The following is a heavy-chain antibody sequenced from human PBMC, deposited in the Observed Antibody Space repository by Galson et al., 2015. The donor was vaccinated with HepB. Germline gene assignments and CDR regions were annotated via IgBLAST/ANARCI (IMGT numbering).Heavy chain of an antibody. D-gene: IGHD1-26*01. J-gene: IGHJ4*02. Sequence: SLRLSCAASRFTFSNYAMSWVRQAPGKGLEWVSVISNSGGGTYYADSVKGRFTISRDKNTLYLQMNSLRVEDTAVYYCAKTVGATPRAFDYWGQGTLVTVSS. CDR1: RFTFSNYA. CDR2: ISNSGGGT. V-gene: IGHV3-23*01. CDR3: AKTVGATPRAFDY.